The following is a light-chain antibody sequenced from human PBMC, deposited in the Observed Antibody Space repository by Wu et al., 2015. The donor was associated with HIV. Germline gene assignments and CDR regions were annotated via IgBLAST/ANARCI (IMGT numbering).Light chain of an antibody. Sequence: ELVLTQSPGTLSLSPGERATLSCRASQSVSSSYLAWYQQKPGQAPRLLIYGASSRATGIPDRFSGSGSGTDFTLTISRLEPEDVATYYCQKYNTAPWTFGQGTKVEMK. V-gene: IGKV3-20*01. CDR1: QSVSSSY. CDR2: GAS. CDR3: QKYNTAPWT. J-gene: IGKJ1*01.